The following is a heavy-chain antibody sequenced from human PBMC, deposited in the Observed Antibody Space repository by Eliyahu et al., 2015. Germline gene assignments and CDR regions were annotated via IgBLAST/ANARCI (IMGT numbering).Heavy chain of an antibody. V-gene: IGHV1-18*01. CDR2: ISAYNGDT. J-gene: IGHJ2*01. CDR3: VXAPQQWLVLYWYFDL. CDR1: GYTFTSYG. Sequence: LVQSGAEVKKPGASVKVSCKASGYTFTSYGISWVRQAPGQGLEWMGWISAYNGDTNYAQKFQGRVTMTTXTXTNTAYMELRSLTSDEPAGYYXVXAPQQWLVLYWYFDLWGRGTLVTVSS. D-gene: IGHD6-19*01.